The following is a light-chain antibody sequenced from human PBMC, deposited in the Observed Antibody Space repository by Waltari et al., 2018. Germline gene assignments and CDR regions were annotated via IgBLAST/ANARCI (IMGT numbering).Light chain of an antibody. Sequence: EIVLTQSPGTLSLSPGERATLSCRASQNVRNNYLAWYQQRPGQAPRLLIYDASSRATGIPDRLSGSGSGTDFTLTISRLEPEDFVVYYCQQYDISPYTFGQGTQLEIK. V-gene: IGKV3-20*01. CDR3: QQYDISPYT. J-gene: IGKJ2*01. CDR1: QNVRNNY. CDR2: DAS.